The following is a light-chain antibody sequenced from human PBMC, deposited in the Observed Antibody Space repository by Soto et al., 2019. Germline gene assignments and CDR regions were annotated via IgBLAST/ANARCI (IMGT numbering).Light chain of an antibody. Sequence: EIVLTQSPATLSLSPGERATLSCRASQSVNNYLAWYQQRPGQAPRLLIYDTSDRATGIPARFSGSGSGTDFTLTISSLEPEDFAVYYCQQRSSWPLTFGGGTKVEIK. CDR2: DTS. J-gene: IGKJ4*01. V-gene: IGKV3-11*01. CDR3: QQRSSWPLT. CDR1: QSVNNY.